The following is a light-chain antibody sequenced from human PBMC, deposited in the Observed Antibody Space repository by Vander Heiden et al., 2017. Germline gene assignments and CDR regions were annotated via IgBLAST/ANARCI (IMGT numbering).Light chain of an antibody. CDR1: QSVSIN. CDR2: GAS. V-gene: IGKV3-15*01. Sequence: EIVMTQSPATLSVSPGERATLPCRASQSVSINLAWYQQKPGQAPRLLIYGASTRATSIPARFSGSGSGTEFTLTISSLQSEDFAVYYCQQYNNWPRNTFGQGTKLEIK. J-gene: IGKJ2*01. CDR3: QQYNNWPRNT.